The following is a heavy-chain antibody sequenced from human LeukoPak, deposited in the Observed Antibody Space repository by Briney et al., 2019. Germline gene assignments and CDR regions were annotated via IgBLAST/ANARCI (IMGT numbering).Heavy chain of an antibody. J-gene: IGHJ3*02. CDR1: GYTFTSYD. D-gene: IGHD2-15*01. CDR2: MNPNSGNT. Sequence: ASVKVSCKASGYTFTSYDINWVRQATGQGPEWMGWMNPNSGNTGYAQKFQGRVTMTRNTSISTAYMELSSLRSEDTAVYYCVGYCSGGSCQGYAFDIWGQGTMVTVSS. CDR3: VGYCSGGSCQGYAFDI. V-gene: IGHV1-8*01.